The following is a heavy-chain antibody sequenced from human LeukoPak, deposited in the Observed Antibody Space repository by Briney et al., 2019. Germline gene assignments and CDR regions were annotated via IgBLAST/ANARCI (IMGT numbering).Heavy chain of an antibody. CDR1: GFSFSTYW. D-gene: IGHD6-13*01. CDR2: IDQGGSVR. Sequence: GGSLRLSCAASGFSFSTYWVSWVRQTPEKGLEFVANIDQGGSVRNYMGSLKGRCTISRDNAKKSLYLEINSLRADDTAVYYCARDPESSSFDLWGRGALVTVSS. CDR3: ARDPESSSFDL. J-gene: IGHJ4*02. V-gene: IGHV3-7*01.